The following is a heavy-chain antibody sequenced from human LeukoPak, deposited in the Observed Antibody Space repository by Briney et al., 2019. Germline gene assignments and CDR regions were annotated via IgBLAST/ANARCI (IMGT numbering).Heavy chain of an antibody. V-gene: IGHV3-33*01. CDR3: ARVEWELSGGGSFDY. J-gene: IGHJ4*02. D-gene: IGHD1-26*01. CDR2: IWYDGSNK. CDR1: GFTFSSYG. Sequence: GGSLRLSCAASGFTFSSYGMHWVRQAPGKGLEWVAVIWYDGSNKYYADSVKGRFTISRDNSKNTLYLQMNSLRAEDTAVYYCARVEWELSGGGSFDYWGQGTLVTVSS.